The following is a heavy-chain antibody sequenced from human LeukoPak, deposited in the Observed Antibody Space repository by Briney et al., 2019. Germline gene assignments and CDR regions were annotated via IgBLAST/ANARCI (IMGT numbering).Heavy chain of an antibody. D-gene: IGHD3-16*02. CDR1: GYTFTSYG. J-gene: IGHJ6*02. V-gene: IGHV1-18*01. CDR3: ARYMITFGGVIVIPDYYYYYGMDV. Sequence: SVKVSCKASGYTFTSYGISWVRQAPGQGLEWMGWISAYNGNTNYAQKLQGRVTMTTDTSTSTAYMELRSLRSDDTAVYYCARYMITFGGVIVIPDYYYYYGMDVWGQGTTVTVSS. CDR2: ISAYNGNT.